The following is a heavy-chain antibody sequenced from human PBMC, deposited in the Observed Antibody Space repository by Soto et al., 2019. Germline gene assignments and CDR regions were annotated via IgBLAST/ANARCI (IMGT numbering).Heavy chain of an antibody. CDR2: ISGSGGST. J-gene: IGHJ6*02. V-gene: IGHV3-23*01. CDR3: AKGDKTMIVVVSLYYYYGMDV. D-gene: IGHD3-22*01. CDR1: GFTFSSYA. Sequence: GGSLRLSCAASGFTFSSYAMSWVRQARGKGLEWVSAISGSGGSTYYADSVKGRFTISRDNSKNTLYLQMNSLRAEDTAVYYCAKGDKTMIVVVSLYYYYGMDVWGQGTTVTVSS.